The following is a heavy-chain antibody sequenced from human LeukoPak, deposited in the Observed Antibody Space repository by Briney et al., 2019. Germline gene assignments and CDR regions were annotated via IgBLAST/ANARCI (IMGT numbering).Heavy chain of an antibody. Sequence: GGSLRLSCAASGFTFDDYAMHWVRQAPGKGLEWVSGISWNSGSIGYADSVKGRFTISRDNAKNSLYLQMNSLRAEDMALYYCAKDICSGGSCYLAENAFDIWGQGTMVTVSS. CDR2: ISWNSGSI. CDR3: AKDICSGGSCYLAENAFDI. J-gene: IGHJ3*02. V-gene: IGHV3-9*03. CDR1: GFTFDDYA. D-gene: IGHD2-15*01.